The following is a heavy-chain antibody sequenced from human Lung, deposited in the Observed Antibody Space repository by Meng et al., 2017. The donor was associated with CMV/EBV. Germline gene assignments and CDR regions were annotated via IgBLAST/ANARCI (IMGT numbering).Heavy chain of an antibody. D-gene: IGHD6-6*01. CDR3: ARVKKAVHFDN. J-gene: IGHJ4*02. CDR2: IREDGSEQ. CDR1: GFTLSDSP. Sequence: ESLKISCAASGFTLSDSPMHWVRQAPGKGLEWVANIREDGSEQHYADSVKGRFSISRDNAKNSLYLQMNSLRGEDTAVYYCARVKKAVHFDNWGQGTLVTVSS. V-gene: IGHV3-7*01.